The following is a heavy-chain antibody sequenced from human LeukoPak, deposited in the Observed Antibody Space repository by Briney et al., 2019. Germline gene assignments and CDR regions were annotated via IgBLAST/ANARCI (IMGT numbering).Heavy chain of an antibody. V-gene: IGHV3-23*01. CDR2: ISGSGGST. CDR1: GFTFSSYN. CDR3: AKDRGSYIAAVRNDY. Sequence: GGSPRLSCAASGFTFSSYNMSWVRQAPGKGLEWVSAISGSGGSTYYADSVKGRFTISRDNSKNTLYLQMNSLRAEDTAVYYCAKDRGSYIAAVRNDYWGQGTLVTVSS. J-gene: IGHJ4*02. D-gene: IGHD6-13*01.